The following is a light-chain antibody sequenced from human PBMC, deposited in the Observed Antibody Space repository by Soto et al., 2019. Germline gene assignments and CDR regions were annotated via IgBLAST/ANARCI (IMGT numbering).Light chain of an antibody. Sequence: EIAMTQSPATLSVSPGETATLSCRASQSVSYNLAWYQQKPGQGPRLLIYGAFTRATGIPARFSGSGSGTDFTLTISSLQSEDFAVYYCQQYKNWPPLTFGGGTKVEIK. V-gene: IGKV3-15*01. CDR2: GAF. CDR3: QQYKNWPPLT. J-gene: IGKJ4*01. CDR1: QSVSYN.